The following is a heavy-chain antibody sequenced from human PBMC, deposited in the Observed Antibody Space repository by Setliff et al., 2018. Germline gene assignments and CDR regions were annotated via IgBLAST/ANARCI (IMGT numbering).Heavy chain of an antibody. CDR3: ASFGVGLDFDI. J-gene: IGHJ3*02. D-gene: IGHD3-3*01. CDR1: GYTFTRYA. V-gene: IGHV1-3*01. Sequence: ASVKVSCKASGYTFTRYAMHWVRQAPGQRLEWMGWINAGNGDTKYSQKFQGRVTITRDTSASTAYMELSSLRSEDTAVYYCASFGVGLDFDIWGQGTMGTVSS. CDR2: INAGNGDT.